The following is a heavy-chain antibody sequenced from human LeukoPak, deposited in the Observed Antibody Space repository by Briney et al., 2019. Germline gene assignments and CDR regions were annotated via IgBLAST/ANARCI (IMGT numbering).Heavy chain of an antibody. J-gene: IGHJ4*02. CDR3: ARVSKGSRNWVVADWYYFDY. D-gene: IGHD2-15*01. Sequence: PSETLSLTCTVSGVSISSNYWSWIRQPPGKGLEWIASIYHSGDTYYNPSLRSRVTISLDTSKNQLSLKLSSVTAADTAVYYCARVSKGSRNWVVADWYYFDYWGQGTLVTVSS. CDR1: GVSISSNY. V-gene: IGHV4-59*12. CDR2: IYHSGDT.